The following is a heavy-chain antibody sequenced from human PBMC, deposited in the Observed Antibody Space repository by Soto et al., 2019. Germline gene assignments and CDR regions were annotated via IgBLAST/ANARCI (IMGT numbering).Heavy chain of an antibody. CDR2: IYYSGRT. Sequence: QVQLQESGPGLVKPSQTLSLTCTVSGGSIDNYEYYWTWIRQPPGKGLEWVGYIYYSGRTNYNPSLNSRLTISLDTSKNQFSLRLTSVSAADTAMYYCARDRSNSPDYFDFWGQGILVTVSS. CDR1: GGSIDNYEYY. CDR3: ARDRSNSPDYFDF. D-gene: IGHD6-6*01. J-gene: IGHJ4*02. V-gene: IGHV4-30-4*01.